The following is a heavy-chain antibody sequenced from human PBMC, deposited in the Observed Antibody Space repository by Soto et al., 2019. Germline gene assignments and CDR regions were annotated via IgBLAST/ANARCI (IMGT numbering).Heavy chain of an antibody. Sequence: EVQLVESGGGLVKPGGSLRLSCTASGFMFSSYTMNWVRQAPGKGLEWVSSVSFRGDIYYADSLEGRFTISRDDAKHSLYLQMNSLRAEVTAVYYCARGCSSAICYYYWGQGTLVTVSS. CDR2: VSFRGDI. J-gene: IGHJ4*02. CDR3: ARGCSSAICYYY. V-gene: IGHV3-21*01. D-gene: IGHD2-2*01. CDR1: GFMFSSYT.